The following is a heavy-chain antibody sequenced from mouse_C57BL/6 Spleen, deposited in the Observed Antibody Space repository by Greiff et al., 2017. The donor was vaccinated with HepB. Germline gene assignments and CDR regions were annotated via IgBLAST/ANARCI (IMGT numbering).Heavy chain of an antibody. D-gene: IGHD1-1*01. CDR1: GYSFTGYY. J-gene: IGHJ4*01. V-gene: IGHV1-42*01. CDR3: ARWGYGSSPLYAMDY. Sequence: EVKLMESGPELVKPGASVKISCKASGYSFTGYYMNWVKQSPEKSLEWIGEINPSTGGTTYNQKFKAKATLTVDKSSSTAYMQLKSLTSEDSAVYYCARWGYGSSPLYAMDYWGQGTSVTVSS. CDR2: INPSTGGT.